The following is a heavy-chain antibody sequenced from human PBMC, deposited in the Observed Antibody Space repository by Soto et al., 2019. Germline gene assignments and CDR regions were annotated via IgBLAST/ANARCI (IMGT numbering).Heavy chain of an antibody. Sequence: GSLRLSCAASTFIFTNYAMSWVRQAPGEGLEWVSAISGSGGTTYYAESVKGRFSISRDNSKNTLYLRLNSLRVEDTAIYYCATISDRGIAAALDFWGQGTLVTVSS. CDR2: ISGSGGTT. J-gene: IGHJ4*02. D-gene: IGHD6-13*01. CDR1: TFIFTNYA. V-gene: IGHV3-23*01. CDR3: ATISDRGIAAALDF.